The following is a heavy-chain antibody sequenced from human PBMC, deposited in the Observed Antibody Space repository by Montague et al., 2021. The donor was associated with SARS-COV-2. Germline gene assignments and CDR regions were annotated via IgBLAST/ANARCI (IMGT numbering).Heavy chain of an antibody. Sequence: SETLSLTCTVSGGSISSSCYYWVWICPPPGKGLVWNGSIYYSGSTYYNPSLKSRVTISVDTSKNQFSLKSSSVTAADTAVYYCARHYYGSGSYYLGEFDYWGQGTLVTVSS. CDR2: IYYSGST. CDR1: GGSISSSCYY. CDR3: ARHYYGSGSYYLGEFDY. J-gene: IGHJ4*02. V-gene: IGHV4-39*01. D-gene: IGHD3-10*01.